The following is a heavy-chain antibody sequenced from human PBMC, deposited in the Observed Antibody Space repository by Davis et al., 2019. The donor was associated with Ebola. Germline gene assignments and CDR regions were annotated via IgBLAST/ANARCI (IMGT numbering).Heavy chain of an antibody. V-gene: IGHV3-74*03. Sequence: HTGGSLRLSCAASEFTFSTYDMHWVRQAPGKGLVWLSRIKSDGSRKTYADSVKGRFTISRDNSKNTFYLQMNSLRAEDTALYYCAKDKTMATQYWYFDLWGRGTLVTVSS. CDR1: EFTFSTYD. CDR2: IKSDGSRK. CDR3: AKDKTMATQYWYFDL. D-gene: IGHD4/OR15-4a*01. J-gene: IGHJ2*01.